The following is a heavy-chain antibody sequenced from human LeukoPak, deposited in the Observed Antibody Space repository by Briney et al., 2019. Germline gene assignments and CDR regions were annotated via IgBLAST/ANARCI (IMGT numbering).Heavy chain of an antibody. J-gene: IGHJ4*02. Sequence: GGALRLSCAASGFAFSNAWVSWGRQAPGEGLEWGGRIKSKTDGGTTDYAAPVKGRFTISRNDSKNTLYLQMNSLKTEDTAVYYSTACGGDCLVDYWGQGALVTVSS. D-gene: IGHD2-21*02. CDR2: IKSKTDGGTT. CDR3: TACGGDCLVDY. V-gene: IGHV3-15*01. CDR1: GFAFSNAW.